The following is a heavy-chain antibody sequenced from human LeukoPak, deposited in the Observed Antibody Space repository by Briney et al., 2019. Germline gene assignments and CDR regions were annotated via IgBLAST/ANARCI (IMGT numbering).Heavy chain of an antibody. Sequence: GGSLRLSCAASGFTFSSYAMNWLRQAPGKGLEWVSVISGSGAGPYYADSVKGRFTISVDNAKNSLYLQMNSLRAEDTAVYYCASEQPNDYGDYGAFDIWGQGTMVTVSS. J-gene: IGHJ3*02. CDR1: GFTFSSYA. CDR2: ISGSGAGP. CDR3: ASEQPNDYGDYGAFDI. D-gene: IGHD4-17*01. V-gene: IGHV3-23*01.